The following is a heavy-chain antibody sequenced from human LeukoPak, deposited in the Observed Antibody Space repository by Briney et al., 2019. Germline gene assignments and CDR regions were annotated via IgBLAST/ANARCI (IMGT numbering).Heavy chain of an antibody. CDR2: INHSRST. CDR1: GGSFSGYY. V-gene: IGHV4-34*01. D-gene: IGHD1-26*01. Sequence: SETLSLTCAVYGGSFSGYYWSWIRQTPGKGLECIGKINHSRSTNYNPSLKSRVTISVDTSKNQFSLKLSSVTAADTAVYYCAREAGATTTYYFDYWGQGTLVTVSS. J-gene: IGHJ4*02. CDR3: AREAGATTTYYFDY.